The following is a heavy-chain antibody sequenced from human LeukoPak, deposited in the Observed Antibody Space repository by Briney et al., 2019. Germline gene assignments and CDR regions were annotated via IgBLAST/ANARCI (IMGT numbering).Heavy chain of an antibody. D-gene: IGHD6-13*01. CDR2: IQYDGSNE. J-gene: IGHJ4*02. CDR3: AKDRAYSSSWYRLDY. V-gene: IGHV3-30*02. Sequence: GGSLRLSCAASGFAFSTYGMHWVRQAPGKGLEWVAYIQYDGSNEQYAHSVKGRFRISRDSSKNTLYLQMNSLRAEDTAVYYCAKDRAYSSSWYRLDYWGQGTLVTVSS. CDR1: GFAFSTYG.